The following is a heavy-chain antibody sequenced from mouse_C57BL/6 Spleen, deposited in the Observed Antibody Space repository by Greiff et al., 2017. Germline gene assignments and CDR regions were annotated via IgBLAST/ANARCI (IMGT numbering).Heavy chain of an antibody. CDR3: ARREDGNWYFDV. CDR1: GYTFTEYT. CDR2: IYPGSGSI. J-gene: IGHJ1*03. D-gene: IGHD1-1*02. V-gene: IGHV1-62-2*01. Sequence: QVQLKESGAELVKPGASVKLSCKASGYTFTEYTIHWVKQRSGQGLEWIGWIYPGSGSIKYNEKFKDKATLTADKSSSTAYMELSRLTSEDSAVYFCARREDGNWYFDVWGTGTTVTVSS.